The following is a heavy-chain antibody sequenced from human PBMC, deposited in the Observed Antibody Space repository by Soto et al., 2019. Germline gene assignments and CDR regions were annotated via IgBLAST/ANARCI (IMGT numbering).Heavy chain of an antibody. Sequence: QVQLVESGGGVVQPGGSLRLSCAASEFTFSNYAMHWVRQPPGKGLQLLAVISYDGNNKYYADSVEGRFTISRDNSKNTVYLQMNSLRLEDTAVYYCARGPSYSDSYFDYWGQGTLVTVSS. CDR1: EFTFSNYA. CDR2: ISYDGNNK. V-gene: IGHV3-30*03. CDR3: ARGPSYSDSYFDY. J-gene: IGHJ4*02. D-gene: IGHD4-17*01.